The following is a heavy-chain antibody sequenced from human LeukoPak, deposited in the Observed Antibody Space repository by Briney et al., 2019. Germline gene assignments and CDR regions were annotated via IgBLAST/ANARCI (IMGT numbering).Heavy chain of an antibody. D-gene: IGHD2/OR15-2a*01. V-gene: IGHV3-23*01. CDR2: ISGSGGST. Sequence: AGGSLRLSCAASGFTFSSYAMSRVRQAPGKGLEWVSAISGSGGSTYYADSVKGRFTISRDNSKNTLYLQMNSLRAEDTAVYYCASLFSYYYGMDVWGQGTTVTVSS. CDR3: ASLFSYYYGMDV. J-gene: IGHJ6*02. CDR1: GFTFSSYA.